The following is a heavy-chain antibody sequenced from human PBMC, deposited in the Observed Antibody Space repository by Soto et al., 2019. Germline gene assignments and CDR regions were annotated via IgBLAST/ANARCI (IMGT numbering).Heavy chain of an antibody. D-gene: IGHD2-2*01. J-gene: IGHJ4*02. V-gene: IGHV3-15*01. CDR1: GFTFSKAW. CDR2: IKSKTDGGTT. Sequence: GGSLRLSCAASGFTFSKAWMSWVRQAPVKGLEWVGRIKSKTDGGTTDYAAPVKGRFTISRDDSKNTLYLQMNRLKTEDTAVYYCTADIVVVPPARTYFDYFGQGTLVTVSS. CDR3: TADIVVVPPARTYFDY.